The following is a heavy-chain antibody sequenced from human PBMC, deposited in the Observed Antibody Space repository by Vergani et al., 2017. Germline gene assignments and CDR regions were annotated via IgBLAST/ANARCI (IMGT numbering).Heavy chain of an antibody. CDR1: GFTFFSYG. D-gene: IGHD6-19*01. J-gene: IGHJ4*02. CDR3: AKQREFSSGWELDY. Sequence: VRLLESGGGLVQPGGSLRLSCAASGFTFFSYGMHWVRQAPGKGLEWVAFIQYSGNRQVYADSVKGRFTISRDNPNNTLYLHLSSLRTEDTAMYYCAKQREFSSGWELDYWGQGTLVSVSS. CDR2: IQYSGNRQ. V-gene: IGHV3-30*02.